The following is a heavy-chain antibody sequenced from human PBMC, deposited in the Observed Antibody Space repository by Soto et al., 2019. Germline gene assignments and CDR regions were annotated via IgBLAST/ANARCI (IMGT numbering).Heavy chain of an antibody. Sequence: GGSLRLSCAASGFTFDDYAMHWVRQGPGKGLEWVSGISWNSGFIGYADSVKGRFTISRDNAKNSLYLQMNSLRAEDTALYYCAKDKGDFDYFDYWGQGTLVTVSS. J-gene: IGHJ4*02. V-gene: IGHV3-9*01. CDR2: ISWNSGFI. CDR1: GFTFDDYA. D-gene: IGHD2-21*02. CDR3: AKDKGDFDYFDY.